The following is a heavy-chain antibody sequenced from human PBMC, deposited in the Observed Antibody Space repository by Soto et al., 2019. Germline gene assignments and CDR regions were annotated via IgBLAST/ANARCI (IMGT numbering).Heavy chain of an antibody. J-gene: IGHJ6*02. Sequence: QVQLVESGGGVVQPGRSLRLSCVVSGFTFSSYGMHWVRQAPGKGLDWVAIISHDGSDKYYADSVKGRFTISRDNSKNTVYLQMNSLRAEDTAMYYCAKDLAVGHSYCGLDVWGQGTTVTVSS. D-gene: IGHD1-26*01. V-gene: IGHV3-30*18. CDR1: GFTFSSYG. CDR2: ISHDGSDK. CDR3: AKDLAVGHSYCGLDV.